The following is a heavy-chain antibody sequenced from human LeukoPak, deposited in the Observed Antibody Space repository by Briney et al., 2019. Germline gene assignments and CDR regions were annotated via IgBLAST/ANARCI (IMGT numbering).Heavy chain of an antibody. J-gene: IGHJ4*02. CDR3: AILTRRDGNNPFDY. V-gene: IGHV3-53*01. D-gene: IGHD5-24*01. CDR2: IFSGGTT. Sequence: GGSLRLSCAASGFTVSSNYVSWVRQAPGKGLEWVSVIFSGGTTYYADSVKDRFTISRDNSKNTLSLQVNSLRAEDTAVYYCAILTRRDGNNPFDYWGQGTLVTVSS. CDR1: GFTVSSNY.